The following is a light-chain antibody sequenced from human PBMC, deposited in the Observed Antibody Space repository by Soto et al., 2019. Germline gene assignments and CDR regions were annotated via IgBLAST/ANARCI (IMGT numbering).Light chain of an antibody. CDR3: HQYNSVPWT. CDR1: QSVIY. CDR2: GAS. J-gene: IGKJ1*01. Sequence: EIVLTQSPGTLSLSPGERATLSCRANQSVIYLAWYQQKPGQAPRLLIYGASNRATGIPDRFSGSGSGTDFTLIINRLEPEDSAAYYCHQYNSVPWTFGQGTKVDIK. V-gene: IGKV3-20*01.